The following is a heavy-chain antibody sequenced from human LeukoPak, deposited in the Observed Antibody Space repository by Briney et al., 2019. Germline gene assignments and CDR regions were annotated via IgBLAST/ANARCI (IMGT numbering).Heavy chain of an antibody. CDR3: ARGLSAMGYFDY. V-gene: IGHV3-30*03. Sequence: GRSLRLSRAASGLTFSSYGMHWVRQAPGKGLEWVAVISYDGSNKYYADSVKGRFTISRDNSKNTLYLQMNSLRAEDTAVYYCARGLSAMGYFDYWGQGTLVTVSS. CDR1: GLTFSSYG. D-gene: IGHD3-16*01. CDR2: ISYDGSNK. J-gene: IGHJ4*02.